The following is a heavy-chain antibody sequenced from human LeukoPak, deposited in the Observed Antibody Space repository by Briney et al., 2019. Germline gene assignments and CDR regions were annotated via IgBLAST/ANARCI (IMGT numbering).Heavy chain of an antibody. CDR3: ARDGSIAARPFDY. D-gene: IGHD6-6*01. Sequence: GGSLRLSCTPSGFTFIAYEMNWVRQAPGRGLEWVSYISTSGSSIYYADSVKGRFTISRDNAKNSLYLQMNSLRAEDTAVYYCARDGSIAARPFDYWGQGTLVTVSS. J-gene: IGHJ4*02. CDR1: GFTFIAYE. CDR2: ISTSGSSI. V-gene: IGHV3-48*03.